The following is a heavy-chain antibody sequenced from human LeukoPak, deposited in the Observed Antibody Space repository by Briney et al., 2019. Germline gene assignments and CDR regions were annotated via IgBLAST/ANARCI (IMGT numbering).Heavy chain of an antibody. CDR1: DGSISNYY. CDR2: IYTSGSA. V-gene: IGHV4-4*07. D-gene: IGHD6-13*01. CDR3: ARGLSNASSWLFDY. J-gene: IGHJ4*02. Sequence: PSETLSLTCTVSDGSISNYYWSWIRQPAGKGLEWIGRIYTSGSANYNPSLKSRVTMSVDTSQNQFSLKLTSVTAADTAVYYCARGLSNASSWLFDYWGQGTLVTVSS.